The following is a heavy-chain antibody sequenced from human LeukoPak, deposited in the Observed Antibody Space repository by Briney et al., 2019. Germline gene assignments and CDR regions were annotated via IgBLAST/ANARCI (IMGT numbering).Heavy chain of an antibody. CDR2: ILYSGTTT. CDR3: ARVGDWNDLVY. D-gene: IGHD1-1*01. CDR1: GGSISPYY. Sequence: SETLSLTCTVSGGSISPYYWSWIRQTPGKGLEWIGYILYSGTTTNHNPSLKSRGTISVDTSKNQFSLKLSSVTAADTAVYYCARVGDWNDLVYWGQGTLVTVSS. J-gene: IGHJ4*02. V-gene: IGHV4-59*01.